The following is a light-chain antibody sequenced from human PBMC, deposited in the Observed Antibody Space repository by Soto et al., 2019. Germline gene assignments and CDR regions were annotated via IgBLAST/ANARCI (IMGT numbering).Light chain of an antibody. CDR1: QSISSW. V-gene: IGKV1-5*03. Sequence: DIHMTQSPSTLSASVGDRVTITCGASQSISSWLAWYHQKPGKAPKLLIYKASSLESGVPSRFSGSGSGTEFTLTISSLQPDDFATYYCQQYNSFSSTFGQGTRWIS. CDR2: KAS. CDR3: QQYNSFSST. J-gene: IGKJ1*01.